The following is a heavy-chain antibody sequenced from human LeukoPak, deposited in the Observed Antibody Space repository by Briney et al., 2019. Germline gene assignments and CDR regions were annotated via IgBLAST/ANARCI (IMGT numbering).Heavy chain of an antibody. D-gene: IGHD6-19*01. CDR1: GFTFSSYG. CDR2: ISYDGSNK. J-gene: IGHJ4*02. Sequence: GGSLRLSCAASGFTFSSYGMHWIRQAPGKGLEWVAVISYDGSNKYYADSVKGRFTISRDNSKNTLYLQMNSLRAEDTAVYYCARRSGIAVAGAFDYWGQGTLVTVSS. V-gene: IGHV3-30*12. CDR3: ARRSGIAVAGAFDY.